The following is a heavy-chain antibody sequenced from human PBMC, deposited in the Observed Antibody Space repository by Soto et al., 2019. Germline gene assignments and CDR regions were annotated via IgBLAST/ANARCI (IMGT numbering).Heavy chain of an antibody. Sequence: QVQLVQSGAEVKKPGSSVKVSCKASGGTFSSYAISWVRQAPGQGLEWMGGIIPIFGTANYAQKFQGRVTITADESTSTAYMELSSLRSEDTAVYYCARDTSSPLLVYYYGMDVWGQGTTVTVSS. V-gene: IGHV1-69*12. D-gene: IGHD2-2*01. CDR3: ARDTSSPLLVYYYGMDV. J-gene: IGHJ6*02. CDR1: GGTFSSYA. CDR2: IIPIFGTA.